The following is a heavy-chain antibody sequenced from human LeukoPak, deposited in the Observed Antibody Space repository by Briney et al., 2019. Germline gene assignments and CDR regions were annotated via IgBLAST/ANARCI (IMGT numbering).Heavy chain of an antibody. CDR3: ARDLGVVVPAAISDWFDP. J-gene: IGHJ5*02. D-gene: IGHD2-2*01. CDR2: INPNSGGT. CDR1: GGTFSSYA. Sequence: ASVKVSCKASGGTFSSYAISWVRQAPGQGLEWMGWINPNSGGTNYAQKFQGRVTMTRDTSISTAYMELSRLRSDDTAVYYCARDLGVVVPAAISDWFDPWGQGTLVTVSS. V-gene: IGHV1-2*02.